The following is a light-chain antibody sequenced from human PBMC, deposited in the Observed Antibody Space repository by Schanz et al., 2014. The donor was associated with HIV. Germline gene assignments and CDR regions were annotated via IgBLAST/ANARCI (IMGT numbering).Light chain of an antibody. CDR2: DVS. CDR3: QSFDSSLNGVV. J-gene: IGLJ2*01. V-gene: IGLV2-14*01. Sequence: QSALTQPASVSGSPGQSITISCTGTSSDVGGYNYVSWYQQHPGKAPKLMIYDVSNRPSGVSSRFSGSKSGNTASLTISGLQAEDEADYFCQSFDSSLNGVVFGGGTKVTVL. CDR1: SSDVGGYNY.